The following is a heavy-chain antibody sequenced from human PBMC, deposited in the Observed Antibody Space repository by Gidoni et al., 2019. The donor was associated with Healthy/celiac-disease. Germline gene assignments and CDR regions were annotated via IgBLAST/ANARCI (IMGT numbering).Heavy chain of an antibody. CDR1: GGSISSYY. J-gene: IGHJ4*02. V-gene: IGHV4-59*01. D-gene: IGHD3-22*01. CDR2: IYYSGST. Sequence: QVQLQESGPGLVKPSETLSLTCTVSGGSISSYYWSWIRQPPGKGLEWIGYIYYSGSTNYNPSLKSRVTISVDTSKNQFSLKLSSVTAADTAVYYCARTPQNYDSSGYYYPYYFDYWGQGTLVTVSS. CDR3: ARTPQNYDSSGYYYPYYFDY.